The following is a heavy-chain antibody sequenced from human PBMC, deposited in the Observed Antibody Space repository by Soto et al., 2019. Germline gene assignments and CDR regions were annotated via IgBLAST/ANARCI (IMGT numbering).Heavy chain of an antibody. CDR2: IKQDGSEK. CDR1: GFTFSSYS. D-gene: IGHD6-19*01. Sequence: GSLRLSCAASGFTFSSYSMSWVRQAPGKGLEWVANIKQDGSEKYYVDSVKGRFTISRDNAKNSLYLQMNSLRAEDTAVYYCASVEQWLAQFDYWGQGTLVTVSS. J-gene: IGHJ4*02. V-gene: IGHV3-7*01. CDR3: ASVEQWLAQFDY.